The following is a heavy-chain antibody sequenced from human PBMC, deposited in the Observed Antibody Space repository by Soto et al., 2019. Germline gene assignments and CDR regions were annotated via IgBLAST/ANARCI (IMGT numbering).Heavy chain of an antibody. CDR3: AKTYGSGSYPQVGLKYYLHS. J-gene: IGHJ4*02. CDR2: ISHDGTNK. CDR1: GFIFSSFG. Sequence: GGSLRLSCATSGFIFSSFGMHWVRQAPGKGLEWVAVISHDGTNKHYADSVKGRFTISRDHFKNTLYLQMTSLRVEDTAVYFCAKTYGSGSYPQVGLKYYLHSWGQGTLVTVSS. V-gene: IGHV3-30*18. D-gene: IGHD3-10*01.